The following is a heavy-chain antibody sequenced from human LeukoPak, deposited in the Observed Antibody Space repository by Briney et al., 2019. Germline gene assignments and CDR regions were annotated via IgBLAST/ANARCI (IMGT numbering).Heavy chain of an antibody. V-gene: IGHV4-34*01. J-gene: IGHJ5*02. Sequence: PSETLSLTCAVYGGSFSGYYWSWIRQPPGKGLEWIGEINHSGSTYYNPSLKSRVTISVDTSKNQFSLKLSSVTAADTAVYYCAREQHFSSWFDPWGQGTLVTVSS. CDR2: INHSGST. D-gene: IGHD3-3*02. CDR3: AREQHFSSWFDP. CDR1: GGSFSGYY.